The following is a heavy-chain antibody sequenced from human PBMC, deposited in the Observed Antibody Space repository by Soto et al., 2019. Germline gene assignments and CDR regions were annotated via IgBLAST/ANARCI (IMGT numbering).Heavy chain of an antibody. Sequence: GASVKVSCKASGYTFTSYGISWVRQAPGQGLEWMGWISAYNGNTNYAQKLQGRVTMTTDTSTSTAYMELRSLRSDDTAVYYCARDSDYDILTGDWFDSWGQGTLVTVSS. CDR2: ISAYNGNT. J-gene: IGHJ5*01. D-gene: IGHD3-9*01. CDR1: GYTFTSYG. CDR3: ARDSDYDILTGDWFDS. V-gene: IGHV1-18*01.